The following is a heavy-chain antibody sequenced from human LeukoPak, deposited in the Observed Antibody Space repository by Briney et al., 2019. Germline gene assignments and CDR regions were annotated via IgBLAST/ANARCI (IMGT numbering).Heavy chain of an antibody. CDR3: AKATWWLFDY. Sequence: GGSLRLSCAASGFTFSSYSMHWVRQAPGKGLEWVAFIRYDGSNKYYADSVKGRFTISRDNSKNTLYLQMNSLRAEDTAVYYCAKATWWLFDYWGQGTLVTVSS. CDR2: IRYDGSNK. V-gene: IGHV3-30*02. J-gene: IGHJ4*02. CDR1: GFTFSSYS. D-gene: IGHD2-8*02.